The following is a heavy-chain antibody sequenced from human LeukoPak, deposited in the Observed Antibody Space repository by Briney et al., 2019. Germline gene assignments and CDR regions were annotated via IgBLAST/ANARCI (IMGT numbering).Heavy chain of an antibody. CDR2: INPNSGGT. J-gene: IGHJ4*02. CDR1: GFTLSELS. Sequence: GASVKVSCKVSGFTLSELSMHWVRQAPGQGLEWMGWINPNSGGTNYAQKFQGRVTMTRDTSISTAYMELSRLRSDDTAVYYCASYSGYPLYFDYWGQGTLVTVSS. D-gene: IGHD5-12*01. V-gene: IGHV1-2*02. CDR3: ASYSGYPLYFDY.